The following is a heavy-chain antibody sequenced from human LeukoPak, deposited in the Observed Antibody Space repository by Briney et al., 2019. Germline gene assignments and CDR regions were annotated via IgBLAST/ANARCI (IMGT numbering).Heavy chain of an antibody. Sequence: GGSVRLSCAASGFTFSSHWMHWARQAPGQGLVWVSRMNSDGSTTSYADSVKGRFTISRDNAKNTLYLQMNSLRAEDTAVYYCVRALMGIDDYWGQGTLVTVSS. D-gene: IGHD2-8*01. CDR3: VRALMGIDDY. CDR2: MNSDGSTT. CDR1: GFTFSSHW. J-gene: IGHJ4*02. V-gene: IGHV3-74*01.